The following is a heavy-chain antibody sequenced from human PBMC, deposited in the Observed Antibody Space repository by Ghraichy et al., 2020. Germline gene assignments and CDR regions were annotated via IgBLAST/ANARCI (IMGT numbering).Heavy chain of an antibody. J-gene: IGHJ6*03. CDR3: ARENSYYDFLTGSPYYYYYYMDI. V-gene: IGHV4-61*02. D-gene: IGHD3-9*01. CDR2: ISTSGST. Sequence: SQTLSLTCSVSGRSMSGGRYYWSWIRQAAGKGLGWIGRISTSGSTFFNPSLKSRLTMSVDTTKNQFSVRLTSVTAADTAMYFCARENSYYDFLTGSPYYYYYYMDIWGKGTSVTVSS. CDR1: GRSMSGGRYY.